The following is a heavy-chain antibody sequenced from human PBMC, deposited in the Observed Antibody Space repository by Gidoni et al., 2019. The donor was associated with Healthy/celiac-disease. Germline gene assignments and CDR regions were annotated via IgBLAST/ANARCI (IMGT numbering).Heavy chain of an antibody. V-gene: IGHV1-8*01. J-gene: IGHJ4*02. D-gene: IGHD3-10*01. CDR2: MNPNSGNT. CDR1: GYTFTSYD. CDR3: ARGSRPPLGEKDYYGSGSYPFDY. Sequence: QGQLVQPGAEVKKPGASLKVSCKASGYTFTSYDLNLVRQATGQGLEWMGWMNPNSGNTGYAQKFQGRVTMTRNTSISTAYMELSSLRSEDTAVYYCARGSRPPLGEKDYYGSGSYPFDYWGQGTLVTVSS.